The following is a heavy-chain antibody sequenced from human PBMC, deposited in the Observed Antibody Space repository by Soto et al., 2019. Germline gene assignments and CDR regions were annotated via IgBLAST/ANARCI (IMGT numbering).Heavy chain of an antibody. V-gene: IGHV4-4*07. CDR3: AREGASSYASRHFDN. Sequence: QVQLQESGPGLVKASETLSLTCTVSGGSMFSYYWSWIRQPAGTGLEWIARIYGSGGTNYNPSLKSRVTMSLDTSKNQFSLRLTSVTAADTAVYYCAREGASSYASRHFDNWGPGTLVTVSS. CDR2: IYGSGGT. D-gene: IGHD3-16*01. J-gene: IGHJ4*02. CDR1: GGSMFSYY.